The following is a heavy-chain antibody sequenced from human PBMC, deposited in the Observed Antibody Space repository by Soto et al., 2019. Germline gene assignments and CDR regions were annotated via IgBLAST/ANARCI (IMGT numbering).Heavy chain of an antibody. CDR2: IYSGGST. CDR1: GFTVSSNY. CDR3: ASTLGYCSGGSC. V-gene: IGHV3-66*01. J-gene: IGHJ4*02. Sequence: EVQLVESGGGLVHPGGSLRLSCAASGFTVSSNYMSWVRQAPGKGLEWGSVIYSGGSTYYADSVKGRFTISRDNSKNTLYLQMNSLRAEDTAVYYCASTLGYCSGGSCWGQGTLVTVSS. D-gene: IGHD2-15*01.